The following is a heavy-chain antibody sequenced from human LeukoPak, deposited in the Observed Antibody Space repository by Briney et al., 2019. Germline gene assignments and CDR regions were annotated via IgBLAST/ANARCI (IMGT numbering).Heavy chain of an antibody. CDR2: IIPIFGTA. V-gene: IGHV1-69*05. CDR1: GGTFSSYA. CDR3: AGDGYTRGSWFDP. D-gene: IGHD5-24*01. Sequence: SVKVSCKASGGTFSSYAISWVRQAPGQGLEWMGGIIPIFGTANYAQKFQGRVTITTDESTSTAYMELSSLRSEDTAVYYCAGDGYTRGSWFDPWGQGTLVTVSS. J-gene: IGHJ5*02.